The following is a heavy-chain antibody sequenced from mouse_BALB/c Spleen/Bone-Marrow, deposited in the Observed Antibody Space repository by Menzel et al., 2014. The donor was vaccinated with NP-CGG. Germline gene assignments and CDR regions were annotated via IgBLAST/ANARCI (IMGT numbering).Heavy chain of an antibody. D-gene: IGHD4-1*01. CDR2: ISSGSSTI. J-gene: IGHJ2*01. CDR1: GFTFSSFG. CDR3: TRGGNWEDSDY. V-gene: IGHV5-17*02. Sequence: EVKLVESGGGLVQPGGSRKLSCAASGFTFSSFGMHWVRQAPEKGLEWVAYISSGSSTIFYADTVKGRFTISRDNPKNTLFLQMTSLRSEDTAVYYCTRGGNWEDSDYWGQGTTLTVSS.